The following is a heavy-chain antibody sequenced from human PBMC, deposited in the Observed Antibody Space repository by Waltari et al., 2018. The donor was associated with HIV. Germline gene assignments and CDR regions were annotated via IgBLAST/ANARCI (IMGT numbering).Heavy chain of an antibody. CDR1: GFTFSNYG. J-gene: IGHJ6*02. D-gene: IGHD6-13*01. CDR3: VKEHQYSHSWYSYYGMDV. CDR2: ISGSGGST. V-gene: IGHV3-23*01. Sequence: EVQVLESGGALVQPGGSLRLSCAASGFTFSNYGMGWVRQAPGKGREWVSTISGSGGSTYYADSVKGRFTVSRDNSKNTLYLQMNSLRAEDTAVYFCVKEHQYSHSWYSYYGMDVWGQGTTVTVSS.